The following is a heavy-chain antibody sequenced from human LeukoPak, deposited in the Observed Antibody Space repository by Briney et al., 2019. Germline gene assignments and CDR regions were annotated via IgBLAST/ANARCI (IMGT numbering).Heavy chain of an antibody. CDR3: AREGGYSGYAPR. D-gene: IGHD5-12*01. J-gene: IGHJ4*02. CDR2: ISSSSSYI. Sequence: TGGSLRLSCAASGFTFSSYSMNWVRQAPGKGLEWVSSISSSSSYIYYADSVKGRFTISRDNAKNSLYLQMNSLRAEDTAVYYCAREGGYSGYAPRWGQGTLVTVSS. V-gene: IGHV3-21*01. CDR1: GFTFSSYS.